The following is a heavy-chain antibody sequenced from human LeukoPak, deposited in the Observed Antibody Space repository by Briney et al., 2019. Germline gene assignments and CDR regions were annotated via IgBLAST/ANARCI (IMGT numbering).Heavy chain of an antibody. CDR1: GGSISSSSYY. Sequence: SETLSLTCTVSGGSISSSSYYWGWIRQPPGKGLEWIGSIYYSGSTYYNPSLKSRVTISVDTSKNQVSLNLTSVTAADTAVYYCARLWGGSSGNWKTGRPSYYYYLDVWGTGTTVTVSS. J-gene: IGHJ6*03. D-gene: IGHD1-1*01. V-gene: IGHV4-39*07. CDR3: ARLWGGSSGNWKTGRPSYYYYLDV. CDR2: IYYSGST.